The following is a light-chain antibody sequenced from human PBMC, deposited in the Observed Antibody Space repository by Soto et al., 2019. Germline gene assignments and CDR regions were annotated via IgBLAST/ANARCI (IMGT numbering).Light chain of an antibody. CDR3: QQYGSSPSIT. CDR1: QSVSSY. J-gene: IGKJ5*01. CDR2: GAS. V-gene: IGKV3-20*01. Sequence: EIVLTQSPATLSLSPGERATLSCRASQSVSSYLAWYQQKPGQAPRLLIYGASSRATGIPDRFSGSGSGTGFTLTISRLEPEDFAVYYCQQYGSSPSITFGQGRRLEVK.